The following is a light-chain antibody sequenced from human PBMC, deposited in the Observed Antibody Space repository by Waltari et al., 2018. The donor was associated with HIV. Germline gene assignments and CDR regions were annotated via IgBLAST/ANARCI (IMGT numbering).Light chain of an antibody. CDR3: QQYVSSPST. CDR1: QSVSSRY. Sequence: EIVLTQSPGTLSLSPGERATLSCRSSQSVSSRYFAWYQQQPGQAPRLLIDGASSRAPGIPDRFSGSGSGTDFTLTISRLEPEDFAVYYCQQYVSSPSTFGQGTRLEIK. V-gene: IGKV3-20*01. J-gene: IGKJ5*01. CDR2: GAS.